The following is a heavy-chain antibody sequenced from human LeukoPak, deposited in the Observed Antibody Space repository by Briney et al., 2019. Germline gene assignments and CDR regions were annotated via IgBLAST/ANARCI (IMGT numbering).Heavy chain of an antibody. CDR2: IKQDGSEK. CDR3: ARDIVVVPAAIKARYYYYGMDV. D-gene: IGHD2-2*02. CDR1: GFTFSSYW. J-gene: IGHJ6*02. V-gene: IGHV3-7*01. Sequence: GGSLRLSCAASGFTFSSYWMSWVRQAPGKGLEWVANIKQDGSEKYYVDSVKGRFTISGDNAKNSLYLQMNSLRAEDTAVYYCARDIVVVPAAIKARYYYYGMDVWGQGTTVTVSS.